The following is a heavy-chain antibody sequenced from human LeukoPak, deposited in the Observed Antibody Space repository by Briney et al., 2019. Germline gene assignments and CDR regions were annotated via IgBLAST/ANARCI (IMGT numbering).Heavy chain of an antibody. CDR1: GGSFSGYH. J-gene: IGHJ4*02. V-gene: IGHV4-34*01. CDR2: INHRGST. Sequence: SETLSLTCAVSGGSFSGYHWSWIRQPPGKGLEWIGEINHRGSTNYNPSLTSRVTISADTTKNQFSLKLSSVTAADTAVYYCARHRYSSGWYRYWGQGTLVTVSS. D-gene: IGHD6-19*01. CDR3: ARHRYSSGWYRY.